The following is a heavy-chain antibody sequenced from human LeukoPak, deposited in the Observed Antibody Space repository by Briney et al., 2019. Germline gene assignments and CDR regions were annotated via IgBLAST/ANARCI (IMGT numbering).Heavy chain of an antibody. D-gene: IGHD6-19*01. Sequence: PSETLSLTCTVSGGSISSNSYYWDWIRQPPGKGLEWIGSIYYSGSTYYNPSLKSRVTISVDTSKNQFSLKLSSVTAADTAVYYCARQSSSGWYYYYYYYMDVWGKGTTVTISS. V-gene: IGHV4-39*01. CDR1: GGSISSNSYY. CDR2: IYYSGST. CDR3: ARQSSSGWYYYYYYYMDV. J-gene: IGHJ6*03.